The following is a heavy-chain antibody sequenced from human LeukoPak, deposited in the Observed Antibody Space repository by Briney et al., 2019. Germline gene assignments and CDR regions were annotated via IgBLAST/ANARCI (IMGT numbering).Heavy chain of an antibody. CDR1: GGSFSGYY. CDR3: AGRLCSDGSCLLDY. CDR2: IDHSGST. V-gene: IGHV4-34*01. J-gene: IGHJ4*02. D-gene: IGHD2-15*01. Sequence: SETQSLTCAVYGGSFSGYYWSWIRQPPGKGLEWIGEIDHSGSTNYNPSLKSRGSISVDTSKNQFSLNLNSVTAADTAVYYCAGRLCSDGSCLLDYWGKGTLVTVSS.